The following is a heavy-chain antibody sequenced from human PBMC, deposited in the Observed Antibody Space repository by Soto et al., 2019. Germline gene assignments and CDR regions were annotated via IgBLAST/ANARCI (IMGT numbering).Heavy chain of an antibody. J-gene: IGHJ4*02. CDR1: GYTFTAYY. Sequence: QVQLVQSGAEVKKPGASVKVSCQASGYTFTAYYVHWVRQAPGQGLEWMGWINTNTGGTTYAQKFQGRVTMTRDTSMSTAYMELSSLRSDDTALYYCARDRPPDYWGQGTLVTVSS. CDR3: ARDRPPDY. CDR2: INTNTGGT. V-gene: IGHV1-2*02.